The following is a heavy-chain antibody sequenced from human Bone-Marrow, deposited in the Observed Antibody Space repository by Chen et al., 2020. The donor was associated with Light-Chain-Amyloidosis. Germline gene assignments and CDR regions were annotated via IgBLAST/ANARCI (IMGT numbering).Heavy chain of an antibody. D-gene: IGHD6-6*01. CDR2: ISYDGSNK. Sequence: QVQLVESGGGVVQPGRSLRVSCAASGFTFSSYVMLWFRQAPGKGLGWVAVISYDGSNKYYADSVKGRFTISRDNSKNTLYLQMNSLRAEDTAVYYCASRDSSSSSGYYYYGMDVWGQGTTVTVSS. CDR1: GFTFSSYV. CDR3: ASRDSSSSSGYYYYGMDV. J-gene: IGHJ6*02. V-gene: IGHV3-30-3*01.